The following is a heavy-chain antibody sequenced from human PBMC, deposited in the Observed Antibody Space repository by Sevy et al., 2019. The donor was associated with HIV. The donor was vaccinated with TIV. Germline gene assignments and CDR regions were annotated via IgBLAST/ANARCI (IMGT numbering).Heavy chain of an antibody. CDR2: IYPGDSDT. CDR3: ARRGYCSTTNCYSNYDY. V-gene: IGHV5-51*01. Sequence: GESLKISCKGSGYSFTTNWIGWVRQMPGKGLEWMGVIYPGDSDTRYSPSFQGQVTISADKSISTAYLQWSSLKPSDTAMYYCARRGYCSTTNCYSNYDYCVQGTLVTGSS. CDR1: GYSFTTNW. D-gene: IGHD2-2*01. J-gene: IGHJ4*02.